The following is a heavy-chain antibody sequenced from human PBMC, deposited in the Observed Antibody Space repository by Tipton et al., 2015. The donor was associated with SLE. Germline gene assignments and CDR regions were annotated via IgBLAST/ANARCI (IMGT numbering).Heavy chain of an antibody. D-gene: IGHD6-13*01. J-gene: IGHJ2*01. V-gene: IGHV1-46*01. CDR3: GILVNSSSRHGYYFEL. Sequence: QVQLVQSGAEVKKPGASVKVSCKASGYTFTSYYMHWVRQAPGQGLEWMGIINPSGGSTSYAQKFQGRVTMTRDTSTSTVYMELISVGSEDTSVYYCGILVNSSSRHGYYFELWVRVPLVTVPA. CDR1: GYTFTSYY. CDR2: INPSGGST.